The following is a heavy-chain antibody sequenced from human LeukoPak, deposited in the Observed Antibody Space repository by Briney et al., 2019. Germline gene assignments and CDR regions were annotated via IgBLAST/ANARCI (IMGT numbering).Heavy chain of an antibody. Sequence: PGGSLRLSCVASGFTFSSYAMSWVRQAPGKGLEWVSAISGSGGSTYYADSVKGRFTISRDNSKNTLYLQMNSLRAEDTAVYYCAKGPVRDCSSTSCLNFDYWGQGTLVTVSS. J-gene: IGHJ4*02. CDR1: GFTFSSYA. D-gene: IGHD2-2*01. CDR2: ISGSGGST. CDR3: AKGPVRDCSSTSCLNFDY. V-gene: IGHV3-23*01.